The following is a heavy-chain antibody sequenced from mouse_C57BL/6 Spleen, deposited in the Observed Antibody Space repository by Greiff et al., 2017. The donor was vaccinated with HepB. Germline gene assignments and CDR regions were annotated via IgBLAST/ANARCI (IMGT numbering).Heavy chain of an antibody. J-gene: IGHJ3*01. CDR3: TGAPITTVVAPGFAY. V-gene: IGHV1-15*01. CDR2: IDPETGGT. Sequence: QVQLKESGAELVRPGASVTLSCKASGYTFTDYEMHWVKQTPVHGLEWIGAIDPETGGTAYNQKFKGKAILTADKSSSTAYMELRSLTSEDSAVYYCTGAPITTVVAPGFAYWGQGTLVTVSA. D-gene: IGHD1-1*01. CDR1: GYTFTDYE.